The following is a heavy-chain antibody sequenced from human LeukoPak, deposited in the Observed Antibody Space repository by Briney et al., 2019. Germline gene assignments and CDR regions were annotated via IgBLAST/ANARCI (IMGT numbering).Heavy chain of an antibody. CDR2: VRYDGSNK. J-gene: IGHJ2*01. CDR1: GFTFSSYG. D-gene: IGHD1-1*01. V-gene: IGHV3-30*02. Sequence: YPGGSLRLSCAASGFTFSSYGMHWVRQAPGKGLEWVAFVRYDGSNKYYADSVKGRFTISRDNSKNTLYLQMNSLRAEDTAVYYCAKSWFSQQRLSWYFALWGRGTLVTVSS. CDR3: AKSWFSQQRLSWYFAL.